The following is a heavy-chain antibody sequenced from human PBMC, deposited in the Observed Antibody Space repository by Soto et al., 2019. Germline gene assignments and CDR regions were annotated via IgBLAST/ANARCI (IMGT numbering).Heavy chain of an antibody. CDR1: GFTFSSYS. CDR2: IISSSSTI. Sequence: GSLRLSCAASGFTFSSYSMNWVRQAPGKGLEWVSYIISSSSTIYYADSVKGRFTISRDNAKNSLYLQMNSLRAEDTAVYYCASGLVVVASDAFDIWGQGTMVTVS. CDR3: ASGLVVVASDAFDI. J-gene: IGHJ3*02. D-gene: IGHD2-15*01. V-gene: IGHV3-48*01.